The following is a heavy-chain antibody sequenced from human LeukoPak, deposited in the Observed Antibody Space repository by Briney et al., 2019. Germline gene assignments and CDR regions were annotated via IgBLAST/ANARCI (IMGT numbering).Heavy chain of an antibody. CDR2: ITSSGSPI. D-gene: IGHD5-24*01. CDR3: ARDPPLNNSFAFDI. V-gene: IGHV3-11*04. Sequence: GGSLRLSCAASGFTFSDYYMSWIRQSPGKGLEWISYITSSGSPIFYADSVKGRFTISRDNAKNSLYLQMNSLRAEDTAVYYCARDPPLNNSFAFDIWGQGTMVTVSS. J-gene: IGHJ3*02. CDR1: GFTFSDYY.